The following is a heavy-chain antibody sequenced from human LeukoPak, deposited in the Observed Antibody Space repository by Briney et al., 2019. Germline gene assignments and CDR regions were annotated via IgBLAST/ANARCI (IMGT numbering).Heavy chain of an antibody. V-gene: IGHV3-21*01. J-gene: IGHJ4*02. D-gene: IGHD1-26*01. CDR2: ISTSSTYI. CDR3: ARDASGSSIGLFDF. Sequence: GGSLRLSCAASEFTLRSYNMHWVRQAPGKGLEWVSYISTSSTYIYYADSVKGRFTISRDNAKNSLYLHMDSLRAEDTAVYYCARDASGSSIGLFDFWGQGTLVTVSS. CDR1: EFTLRSYN.